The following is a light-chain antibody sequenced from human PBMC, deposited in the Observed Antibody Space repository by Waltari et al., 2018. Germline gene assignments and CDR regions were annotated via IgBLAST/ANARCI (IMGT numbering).Light chain of an antibody. CDR3: TSFTSSSTIV. CDR2: DVN. V-gene: IGLV2-14*03. J-gene: IGLJ2*01. CDR1: SSDVGGYNY. Sequence: QSALTQPASVSGSPGQSITISCTGSSSDVGGYNYVSWYQQHPGKAPKLMISDVNKRPSGVSHRFSGSKSDNTASLTISELQAEDEAHYYCTSFTSSSTIVFGGGTKLTVL.